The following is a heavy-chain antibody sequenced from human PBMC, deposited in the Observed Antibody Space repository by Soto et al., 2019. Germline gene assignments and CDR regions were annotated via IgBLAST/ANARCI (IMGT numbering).Heavy chain of an antibody. CDR2: ISAYNGNT. J-gene: IGHJ4*02. CDR3: ARDQGYCSSISCYWGDFAY. V-gene: IGHV1-18*01. CDR1: VYTFTSYG. Sequence: ASVKVSCKASVYTFTSYGIGWVLKAPRKGLEWMGWISAYNGNTNYAQKLQGRVTMTTDTSTSTAYMELRSLRSDDTAVYYCARDQGYCSSISCYWGDFAYWGKGTLVTVFS. D-gene: IGHD2-2*01.